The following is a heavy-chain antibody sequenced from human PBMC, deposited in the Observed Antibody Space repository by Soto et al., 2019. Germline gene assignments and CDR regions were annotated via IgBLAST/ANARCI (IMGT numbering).Heavy chain of an antibody. CDR2: ISAGGGST. CDR1: GFTFSSYA. V-gene: IGHV3-23*01. CDR3: AKRRTYSSGWYEFDY. Sequence: GGSLRLSCAASGFTFSSYAMSWVRQAPGKGLEWVSAISAGGGSTYYADSVKGRFTISRDNSKNTLYLQMNSLRAEDTAVYFCAKRRTYSSGWYEFDYWGQGTLVTVSS. J-gene: IGHJ4*02. D-gene: IGHD6-19*01.